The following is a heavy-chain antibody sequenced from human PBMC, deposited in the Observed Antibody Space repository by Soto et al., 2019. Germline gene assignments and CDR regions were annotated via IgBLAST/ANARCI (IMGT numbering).Heavy chain of an antibody. Sequence: PSETLSLTCTVSGDSISCGGFSWSWIRQPPGKGLEWIGYIYHSGTTYYNPSLKSRVTISLEKAKNQFSLNLRFVTAADTAVYFCATRSGYPNNYFDPWGQGTLVTVSS. CDR3: ATRSGYPNNYFDP. V-gene: IGHV4-30-2*01. J-gene: IGHJ5*02. CDR1: GDSISCGGFS. D-gene: IGHD3-22*01. CDR2: IYHSGTT.